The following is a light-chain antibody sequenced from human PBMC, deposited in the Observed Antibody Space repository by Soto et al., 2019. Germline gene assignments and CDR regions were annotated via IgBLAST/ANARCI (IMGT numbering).Light chain of an antibody. J-gene: IGKJ4*01. CDR1: RTLNTY. CDR2: GAS. Sequence: DVRMTQSPSSLSASVGDTITITCRASRTLNTYLNWFQQKPGEPPRLLIYGASTLHDGVPSRFSGSGSGADFTLTISGLQPDDFASYHCQQTYSDISFGGGTKV. V-gene: IGKV1-39*01. CDR3: QQTYSDIS.